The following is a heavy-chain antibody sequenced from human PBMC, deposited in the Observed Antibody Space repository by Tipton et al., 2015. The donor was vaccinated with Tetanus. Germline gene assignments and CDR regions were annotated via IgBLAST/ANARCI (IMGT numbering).Heavy chain of an antibody. J-gene: IGHJ4*02. Sequence: GLMKPSETLSLICSVSRGPISSYYWSWIRQPAGKGLEWIGHISNGNPDYTPSLKSRVTLSVDTSKSEFSLKLRSVTAADTGVYYCARGITDGYNRRFDYWGQGILVAVSP. V-gene: IGHV4-4*07. D-gene: IGHD5-24*01. CDR2: ISNGNP. CDR1: RGPISSYY. CDR3: ARGITDGYNRRFDY.